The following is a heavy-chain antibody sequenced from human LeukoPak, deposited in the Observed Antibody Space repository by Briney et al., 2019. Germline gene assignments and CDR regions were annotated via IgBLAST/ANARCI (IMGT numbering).Heavy chain of an antibody. CDR3: AREAYSSSWYDY. CDR1: GFTFSSYS. CDR2: ISSSSSYI. D-gene: IGHD6-13*01. Sequence: GGSLRLSCAASGFTFSSYSMNWVRQAPGKGLEWVSSISSSSSYIYHADSVKGRFTISRDNAKNSLYLQMNSLRAEDTAVYYCAREAYSSSWYDYWGQGTLVTVSS. J-gene: IGHJ4*02. V-gene: IGHV3-21*01.